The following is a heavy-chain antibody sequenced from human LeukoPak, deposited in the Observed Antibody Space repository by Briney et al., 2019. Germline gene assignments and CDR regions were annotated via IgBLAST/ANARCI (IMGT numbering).Heavy chain of an antibody. CDR3: ARDPGDSSGYYLYYYFDY. J-gene: IGHJ4*02. Sequence: PGGSLRLSCAASGFTFSSYSMNWVRHAPGKGLEWVSSIISSSSYIYYADSVKGRFTISRDNAKNSLYLQMNSLRAEDTAAYYCARDPGDSSGYYLYYYFDYWGQGTLVTV. CDR1: GFTFSSYS. D-gene: IGHD3-22*01. CDR2: IISSSSYI. V-gene: IGHV3-21*01.